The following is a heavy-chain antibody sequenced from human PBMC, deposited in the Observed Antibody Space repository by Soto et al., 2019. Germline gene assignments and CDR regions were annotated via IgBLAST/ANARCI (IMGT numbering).Heavy chain of an antibody. CDR1: GFTFVSYW. J-gene: IGHJ6*02. V-gene: IGHV3-7*01. CDR3: ARENPSDYYGMDV. Sequence: GGSLRLSCAASGFTFVSYWIIFFRHSPGKGLEWVANIKQDGSEKYYVDSVKGRFTISRDNAKNSLYLQMNSLRAEDTAVCYCARENPSDYYGMDVWGQGTTVTVSS. CDR2: IKQDGSEK.